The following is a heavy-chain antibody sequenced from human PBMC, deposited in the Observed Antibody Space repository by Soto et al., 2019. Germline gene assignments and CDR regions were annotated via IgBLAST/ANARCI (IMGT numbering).Heavy chain of an antibody. Sequence: SETLSLTCTVSGGSISSYYWSWIRQPPGKGLEWIGYIYYSGSTNYNPSLKSRVTISVDTSKNQFSLKLSSVTAADTAVYYCAREGLITCTRYYYYGMDVWGKGTTVTVSS. CDR1: GGSISSYY. CDR2: IYYSGST. J-gene: IGHJ6*04. CDR3: AREGLITCTRYYYYGMDV. V-gene: IGHV4-59*01. D-gene: IGHD1-7*01.